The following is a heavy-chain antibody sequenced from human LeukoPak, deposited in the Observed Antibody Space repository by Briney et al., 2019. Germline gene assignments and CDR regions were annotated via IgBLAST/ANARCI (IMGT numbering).Heavy chain of an antibody. J-gene: IGHJ4*02. CDR3: ARRRGYQPYGD. CDR1: GGSISSGGYS. Sequence: SETLSLTCGVSGGSISSGGYSWSWIRQPPGKGLEWIGYISQTESTYYNPSLKSRVTLSVDRSKNQFSLKLTSVTAADTAVYYCARRRGYQPYGDWGQGTLVTVSS. D-gene: IGHD2-2*01. V-gene: IGHV4-30-2*01. CDR2: ISQTEST.